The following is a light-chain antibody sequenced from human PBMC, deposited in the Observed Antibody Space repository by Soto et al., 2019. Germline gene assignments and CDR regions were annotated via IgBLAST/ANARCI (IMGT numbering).Light chain of an antibody. V-gene: IGKV1-9*01. Sequence: IQLTQSPSSLSASIGDSVTITCRASQGISSSLAWYQQKPGKAPKLLIYATSTLQRGVPSRFSGSGSGTDFTLTISSLQPEDFATYFCQELNSDPRTFGPGTKVDIK. J-gene: IGKJ3*01. CDR2: ATS. CDR1: QGISSS. CDR3: QELNSDPRT.